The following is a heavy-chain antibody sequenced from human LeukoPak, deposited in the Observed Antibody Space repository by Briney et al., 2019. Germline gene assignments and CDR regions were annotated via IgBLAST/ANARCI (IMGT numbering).Heavy chain of an antibody. CDR2: IYYSGST. Sequence: SETLSLTCTVSGGSISGSSYYWGWIRQPPGKGLEWIGSIYYSGSTYYNPSLKSRVTISVDTSKNQFSLKLSSVTAADTAVYYCARERSSDAFDIWGQGTMVTVSS. V-gene: IGHV4-39*07. CDR1: GGSISGSSYY. CDR3: ARERSSDAFDI. J-gene: IGHJ3*02.